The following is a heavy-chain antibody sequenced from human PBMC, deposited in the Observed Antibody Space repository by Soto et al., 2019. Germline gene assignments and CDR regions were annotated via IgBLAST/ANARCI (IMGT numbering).Heavy chain of an antibody. Sequence: VHLVESGGGLVEPGGSLRLSCEASGFMFSSYWMSWVRQAPGEGLEWVANIKQDGSEIHYLESVEGRFTIFRDNARRSLYLQMNSLRAEDTAVYFCATYSGSSFPVGHDRWGKGTLVVVSS. V-gene: IGHV3-7*01. CDR1: GFMFSSYW. J-gene: IGHJ4*02. CDR2: IKQDGSEI. CDR3: ATYSGSSFPVGHDR. D-gene: IGHD1-26*01.